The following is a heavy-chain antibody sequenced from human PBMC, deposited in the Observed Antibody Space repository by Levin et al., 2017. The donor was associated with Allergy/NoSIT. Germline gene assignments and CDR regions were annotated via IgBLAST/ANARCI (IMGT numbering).Heavy chain of an antibody. CDR3: ARAGSGVGSYYYYAMDV. CDR1: GFTFSTYS. D-gene: IGHD7-27*01. V-gene: IGHV3-30*04. J-gene: IGHJ6*02. Sequence: GESLKISCAASGFTFSTYSIHWVRQAPGKGLEWVTVISYDLTNKYYADSVKGRFTISRDNSKNTLYLQMDSLRAEDTAVYYCARAGSGVGSYYYYAMDVWGQGTTVTVSS. CDR2: ISYDLTNK.